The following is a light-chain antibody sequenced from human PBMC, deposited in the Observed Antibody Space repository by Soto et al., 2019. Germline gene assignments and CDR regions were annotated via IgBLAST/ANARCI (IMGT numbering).Light chain of an antibody. V-gene: IGLV2-14*01. CDR2: DVS. CDR3: SSYTSNNTQV. CDR1: SSDVGGYNY. J-gene: IGLJ1*01. Sequence: QSVLTQPASVSGSPGQSITISCTGTSSDVGGYNYVSWYQQHPGKAPKLMIYDVSYRPSGVSNRFSGSKSGNTASLTISGLQAEDESDYYCSSYTSNNTQVFGPGTKLTVL.